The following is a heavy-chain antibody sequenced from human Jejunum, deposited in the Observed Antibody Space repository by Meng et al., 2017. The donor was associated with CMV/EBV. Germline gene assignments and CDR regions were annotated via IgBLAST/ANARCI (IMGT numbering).Heavy chain of an antibody. CDR3: LRGSGGSV. J-gene: IGHJ1*01. D-gene: IGHD3-10*01. CDR1: GGSISSRSYG. CDR2: IYYSGST. V-gene: IGHV4-39*07. Sequence: QESGTGLVKPSRTLSPTLTLSGGSISSRSYGWGWIRQPPGKGLEWIGSIYYSGSTYYNPSLKSRVTISVDTSKNQFCLKLSSVTAADTAVYHCLRGSGGSVWGQGTLVTVSS.